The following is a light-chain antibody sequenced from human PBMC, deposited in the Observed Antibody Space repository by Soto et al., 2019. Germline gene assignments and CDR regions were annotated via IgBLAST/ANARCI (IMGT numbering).Light chain of an antibody. CDR3: QQYGNSPKT. J-gene: IGKJ1*01. CDR2: GAS. CDR1: QSVRGNN. V-gene: IGKV3-20*01. Sequence: EVCFTHYPATLSFSPCQISTLSCISSQSVRGNNLAWYQQKPGQAPRLLIFGASSRATGIPDRFSGSGSGTDFTLTITRLAREDFAVYYCQQYGNSPKTFGQGTKVDIK.